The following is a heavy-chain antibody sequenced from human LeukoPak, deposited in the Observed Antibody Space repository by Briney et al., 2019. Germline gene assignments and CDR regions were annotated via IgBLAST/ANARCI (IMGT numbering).Heavy chain of an antibody. Sequence: GGSLRLCCAASGFTFSSHSMNWVRQAPGKGLEWISYISSSSSTIPYADSVKGRFTISRDNAKNSLYLQMNSLRGEDTAVYYCARGYGDWGYWGQGTLVTVSS. CDR3: ARGYGDWGY. J-gene: IGHJ4*02. CDR2: ISSSSSTI. CDR1: GFTFSSHS. V-gene: IGHV3-48*01. D-gene: IGHD4-17*01.